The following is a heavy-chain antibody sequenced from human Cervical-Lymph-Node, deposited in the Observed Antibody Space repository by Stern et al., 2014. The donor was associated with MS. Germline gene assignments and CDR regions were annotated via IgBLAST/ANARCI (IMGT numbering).Heavy chain of an antibody. CDR1: GFTFSDYG. Sequence: VQLVESGGGVVQPGKSLRLSCAASGFTFSDYGMHWVRQAPGKGLEWVAVIWFDGSKKNYADSVKGRFTISRDDSQNTLYLHMNSLRDDDTATYSCAGAAAEGWLDPWGQGTLVTVSS. D-gene: IGHD6-25*01. J-gene: IGHJ5*02. CDR2: IWFDGSKK. CDR3: AGAAAEGWLDP. V-gene: IGHV3-33*01.